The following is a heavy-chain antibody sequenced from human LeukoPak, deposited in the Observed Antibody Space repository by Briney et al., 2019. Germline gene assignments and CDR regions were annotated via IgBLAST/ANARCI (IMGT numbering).Heavy chain of an antibody. V-gene: IGHV3-11*04. J-gene: IGHJ4*02. Sequence: GGSLRLSCAASGFTFSDYYISWIRQAPGEGLEWVSYISSSGSTIYYADSVKGRFTISRDNAKNSLYLQMTSLRAEDTAVYYCASTNHYYGSGTYDYYFAYWGQGTLLTVSS. CDR3: ASTNHYYGSGTYDYYFAY. CDR2: ISSSGSTI. D-gene: IGHD3-10*01. CDR1: GFTFSDYY.